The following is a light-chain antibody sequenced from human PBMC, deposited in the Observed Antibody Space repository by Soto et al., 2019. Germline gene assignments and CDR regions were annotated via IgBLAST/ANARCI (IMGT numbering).Light chain of an antibody. V-gene: IGLV2-8*01. CDR2: EVI. Sequence: QSALTQPPSASGSPGQSVTISCAGTDSDIGGYNFVSWYQQHPGKAPKLMIYEVIKRPSGVPDRFSGSKSCNTASLTVSGLHTEDEAEYYCSSYSGSDNFVVFGGGTKLTVL. CDR3: SSYSGSDNFVV. J-gene: IGLJ3*02. CDR1: DSDIGGYNF.